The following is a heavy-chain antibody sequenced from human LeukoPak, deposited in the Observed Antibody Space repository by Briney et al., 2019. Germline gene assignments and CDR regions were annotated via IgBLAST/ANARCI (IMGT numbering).Heavy chain of an antibody. Sequence: GGSLRLSCAASGFTFSSYSMNWVRQAPGKGLEWVAVISYDGSNKYYADSVKGRFTISRDNSKNTLYLQMNSLRAEDTAVYYCAKDQGYYDSSGYYDYWGQGTLVTVSS. V-gene: IGHV3-30*18. CDR3: AKDQGYYDSSGYYDY. CDR2: ISYDGSNK. CDR1: GFTFSSYS. D-gene: IGHD3-22*01. J-gene: IGHJ4*02.